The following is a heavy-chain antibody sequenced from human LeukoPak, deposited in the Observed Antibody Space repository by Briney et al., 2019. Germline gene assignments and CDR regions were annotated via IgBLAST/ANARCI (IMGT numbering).Heavy chain of an antibody. CDR3: ASNYYESSGYHPANYYFDN. Sequence: SVKVSCKASGGTFSSYAISWVRQAPGQGLEWMGGIVPIFDTANYAQRFQGRVTITADESTSTAYMELSSLRSEDTAVYYCASNYYESSGYHPANYYFDNWGQGILVTVSS. CDR2: IVPIFDTA. J-gene: IGHJ4*02. D-gene: IGHD3-22*01. V-gene: IGHV1-69*13. CDR1: GGTFSSYA.